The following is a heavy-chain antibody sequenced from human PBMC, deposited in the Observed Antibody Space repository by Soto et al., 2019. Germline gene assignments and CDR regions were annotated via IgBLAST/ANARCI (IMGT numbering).Heavy chain of an antibody. CDR3: AREDVVGGQFDY. J-gene: IGHJ4*02. CDR1: GYTFTGYY. D-gene: IGHD2-15*01. V-gene: IGHV1-2*04. Sequence: QVQLVQSGAEVKKPGASVKVSCKASGYTFTGYYMHWVRQAPGQGLEWMGWINPNSGGTNYAQKFQGWXXMXRXXSISTAYMERSRLRSDDTAVYYCAREDVVGGQFDYWGQGTLVTVSS. CDR2: INPNSGGT.